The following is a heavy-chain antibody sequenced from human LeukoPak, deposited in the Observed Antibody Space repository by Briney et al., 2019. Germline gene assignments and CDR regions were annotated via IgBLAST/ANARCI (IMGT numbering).Heavy chain of an antibody. V-gene: IGHV3-20*04. J-gene: IGHJ5*02. CDR2: INWNGGST. Sequence: GGSLRLSCAASGFTFSSYAMNWVRQAPGKGLEWVSGINWNGGSTGYADSVKGRFTISRDNAKNSLYLQMNSLRAEDTALYYCARDTSSSWYFDWFDPWGQGTLVTVSS. CDR3: ARDTSSSWYFDWFDP. CDR1: GFTFSSYA. D-gene: IGHD6-13*01.